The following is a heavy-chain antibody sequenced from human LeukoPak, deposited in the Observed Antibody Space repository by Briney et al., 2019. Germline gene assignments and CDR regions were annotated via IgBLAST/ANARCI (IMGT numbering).Heavy chain of an antibody. J-gene: IGHJ3*01. CDR1: GYSFTSFW. Sequence: GESLKISCKGSGYSFTSFWIGWVRQMPGKGLEWMGIFYPRDSDTRYSPSFQGQVTISADKSISTAYLQWSSLKASDTAMYYCATADSSAYREHDGFDLWGQGTMVTVSS. V-gene: IGHV5-51*01. CDR3: ATADSSAYREHDGFDL. CDR2: FYPRDSDT. D-gene: IGHD3-22*01.